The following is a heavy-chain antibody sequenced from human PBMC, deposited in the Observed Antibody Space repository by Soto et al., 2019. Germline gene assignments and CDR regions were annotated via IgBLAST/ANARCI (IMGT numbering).Heavy chain of an antibody. J-gene: IGHJ6*02. CDR1: GGSFSGYY. CDR2: INHSGST. V-gene: IGHV4-34*01. CDR3: ASSHPFRKYCSSTSCYGIHYYYGMDV. D-gene: IGHD2-2*01. Sequence: SETLSLTCAVYGGSFSGYYWSWIRQPPGKGLEWIGEINHSGSTNYNPSLKSRVTISVDTSKNQFSLKLSSVTAADTAVYYCASSHPFRKYCSSTSCYGIHYYYGMDVWGQGTTVT.